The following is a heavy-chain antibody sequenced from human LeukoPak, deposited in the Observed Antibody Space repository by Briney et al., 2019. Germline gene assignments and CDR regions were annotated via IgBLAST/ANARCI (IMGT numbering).Heavy chain of an antibody. D-gene: IGHD3-10*01. Sequence: GASVKVSCKASGYTFTSYGISWVRQPPGQGLEWMGWISAYNGNTNYAQKLQGRVTMTTDTSTSTAYMELRSLRSDDTAVYYCAREERFGELIQIDYWGQGTLVTVSS. CDR1: GYTFTSYG. V-gene: IGHV1-18*01. CDR2: ISAYNGNT. J-gene: IGHJ4*02. CDR3: AREERFGELIQIDY.